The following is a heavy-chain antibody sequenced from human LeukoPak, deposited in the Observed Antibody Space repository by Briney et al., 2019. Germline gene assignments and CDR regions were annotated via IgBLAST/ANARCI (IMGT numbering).Heavy chain of an antibody. CDR1: GGSSSGYY. J-gene: IGHJ3*01. Sequence: SETLSLTCAVYGGSSSGYYWSWIRQPPGKGLEWIGEINHSGSTNYNPSLKSRVTISVDTSKNQFSLKLSSVTAADTAVYYCARGGLISLANTPLGAFDLWGQGTKVSVSS. CDR2: INHSGST. V-gene: IGHV4-34*01. D-gene: IGHD3/OR15-3a*01. CDR3: ARGGLISLANTPLGAFDL.